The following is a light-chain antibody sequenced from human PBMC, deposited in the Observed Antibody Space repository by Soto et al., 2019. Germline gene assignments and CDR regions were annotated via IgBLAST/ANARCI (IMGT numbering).Light chain of an antibody. CDR2: GAS. J-gene: IGKJ4*01. CDR1: QSINSF. Sequence: EIVLTQSPGTLSLSPGEGATLSCRASQSINSFLAWYQQRRGQAPRLLIHGASNRATGIPDRFSGSGSGTDFTLTISRLEPEDFAVYYCQQYGTSPLTFGGGTKVDIK. CDR3: QQYGTSPLT. V-gene: IGKV3-20*01.